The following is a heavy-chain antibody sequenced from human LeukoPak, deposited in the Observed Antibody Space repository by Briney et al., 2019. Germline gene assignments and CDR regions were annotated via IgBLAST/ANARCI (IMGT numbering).Heavy chain of an antibody. V-gene: IGHV1-69*01. Sequence: SVKVSCKASGGTFSSYAISWVRQAPGQGLEWMGGIIPIFGTANYAQKFQGRVTITADESTSTAYMELSSLRSEDTAVYYCATVGRGPAGYYYGMDVWGQGTTVTVSS. CDR1: GGTFSSYA. J-gene: IGHJ6*02. CDR3: ATVGRGPAGYYYGMDV. CDR2: IIPIFGTA.